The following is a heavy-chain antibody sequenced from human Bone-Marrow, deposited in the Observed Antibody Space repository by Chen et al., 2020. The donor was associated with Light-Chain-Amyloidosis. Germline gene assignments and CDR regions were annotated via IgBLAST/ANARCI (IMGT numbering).Heavy chain of an antibody. Sequence: QVQLVESGGGVVQPGRSLRLSCAASGFTLSSYGLHWVRQAPGKGLEWVSVIWYDGNNKYYADSVKGRFTISRDNSKNTLYLQMNSLSAEDTAVYYCARDARYGSGSPRLYYGMDVWGQGTTVTVSS. V-gene: IGHV3-33*01. CDR2: IWYDGNNK. D-gene: IGHD3-10*01. CDR3: ARDARYGSGSPRLYYGMDV. CDR1: GFTLSSYG. J-gene: IGHJ6*02.